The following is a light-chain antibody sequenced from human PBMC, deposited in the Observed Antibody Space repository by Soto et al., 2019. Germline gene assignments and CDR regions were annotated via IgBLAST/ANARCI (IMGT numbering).Light chain of an antibody. J-gene: IGKJ5*01. Sequence: ELVLTQSPATLSVSPGERATLSCRASQGVGSTLAWYQQEPGRAPRLLIYDASTRATGISARFSGSGSGTDFTLTISSLEPEDFAVYYCQQRSKWPPEVTFGQGTRLEIK. V-gene: IGKV3-11*01. CDR1: QGVGST. CDR3: QQRSKWPPEVT. CDR2: DAS.